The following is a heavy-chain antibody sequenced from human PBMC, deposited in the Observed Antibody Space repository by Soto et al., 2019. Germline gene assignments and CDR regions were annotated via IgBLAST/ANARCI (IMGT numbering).Heavy chain of an antibody. CDR3: ANGLYCISTSCSDFDY. V-gene: IGHV3-30*18. J-gene: IGHJ4*02. Sequence: QVQLVESGGGVVQPGRSLRLSCAASGFTFSSYGMHWVRQAPGKGLEWVAVISYDGSNKYYADSVKGRFTISRDNSKNTLYLQMNSLRAEDTAIYYCANGLYCISTSCSDFDYWGPGTLVTVSS. CDR2: ISYDGSNK. CDR1: GFTFSSYG. D-gene: IGHD2-2*01.